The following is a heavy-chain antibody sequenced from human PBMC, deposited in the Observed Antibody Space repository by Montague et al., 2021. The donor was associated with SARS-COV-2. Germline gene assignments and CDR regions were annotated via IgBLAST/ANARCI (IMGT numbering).Heavy chain of an antibody. CDR2: ISSSSSYI. D-gene: IGHD3-3*01. CDR1: GFTFSSYS. CDR3: ARDSRYDFWSCSLDYYYYYMDD. V-gene: IGHV3-21*01. J-gene: IGHJ6*03. Sequence: SLRLSCAASGFTFSSYSMNWVRQAPGKGLEWVSSISSSSSYIYYADSVKGRFTISRDNTKNSLYLQMNSLRAEDTAVYYCARDSRYDFWSCSLDYYYYYMDDWGKGTPVTVSS.